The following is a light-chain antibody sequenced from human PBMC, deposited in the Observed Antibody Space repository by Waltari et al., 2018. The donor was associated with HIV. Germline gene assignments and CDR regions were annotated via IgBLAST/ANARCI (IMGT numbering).Light chain of an antibody. V-gene: IGLV2-14*03. CDR1: SRDVGDFNS. CDR3: SSYTNSSPYV. CDR2: DVT. Sequence: QSALTQPASVSGSPGQSITISCTGTSRDVGDFNSVSWYQQHPGKAPKLMIYDVTKRPSGVSNRFSGSKSGSTASLTISGLQPEDEADYYCSSYTNSSPYVFGTGTKVTVL. J-gene: IGLJ1*01.